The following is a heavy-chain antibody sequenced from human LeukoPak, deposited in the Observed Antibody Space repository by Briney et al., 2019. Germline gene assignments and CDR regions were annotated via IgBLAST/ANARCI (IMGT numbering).Heavy chain of an antibody. CDR3: ARDSADILTGYCDY. CDR1: GYTFTSYG. CDR2: ISAYSGDT. D-gene: IGHD3-9*01. J-gene: IGHJ4*02. Sequence: ASVKVSCKASGYTFTSYGISWVRQAPGQGLEWMGWISAYSGDTNYAQKFQGRATMTTDTSTSTAYMELRSLRSDDTAVYYCARDSADILTGYCDYWGQGTLVTVSS. V-gene: IGHV1-18*01.